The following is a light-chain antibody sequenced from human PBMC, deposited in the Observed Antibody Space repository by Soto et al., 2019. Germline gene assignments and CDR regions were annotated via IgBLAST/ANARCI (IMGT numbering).Light chain of an antibody. CDR3: QQRSNWPIT. Sequence: EVVLTQSPGTLSLSPGERATLSCRASQSISQSLAWYQQRPGQSPRLLIYGASSRATGIPDRFSGSGSGTDFTLTISSLEPEDFAVYYCQQRSNWPITFGQGTRLEI. V-gene: IGKV3-11*01. CDR1: QSISQS. J-gene: IGKJ5*01. CDR2: GAS.